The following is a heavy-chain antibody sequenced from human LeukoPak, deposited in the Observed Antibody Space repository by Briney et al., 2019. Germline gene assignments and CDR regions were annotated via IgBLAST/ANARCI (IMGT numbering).Heavy chain of an antibody. V-gene: IGHV3-11*06. CDR1: GFTFSDYY. J-gene: IGHJ4*02. CDR3: ARAQYYLDS. CDR2: ISSSSSNR. Sequence: GGSLRLSCAASGFTFSDYYMSWIRQAPGKGLEGVSYISSSSSNRNYADSVKGRFTISRDNAKNSLYLQMNSLSAEDTAVYYCARAQYYLDSWGQGTLVTVCS.